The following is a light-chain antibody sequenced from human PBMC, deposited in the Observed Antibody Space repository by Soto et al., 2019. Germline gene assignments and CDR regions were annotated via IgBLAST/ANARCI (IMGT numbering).Light chain of an antibody. CDR1: QSISSW. CDR3: QQYNSYPWT. V-gene: IGKV1-5*01. J-gene: IGKJ1*01. CDR2: DAS. Sequence: DIQMTQSPSTLSASVGDRVTITCRASQSISSWLAWYQQIPGKAPKLLIYDASSLESGVPSRFSGSASGTEFTLTISSLQPDDFATYYCQQYNSYPWTFGHGTKVEIK.